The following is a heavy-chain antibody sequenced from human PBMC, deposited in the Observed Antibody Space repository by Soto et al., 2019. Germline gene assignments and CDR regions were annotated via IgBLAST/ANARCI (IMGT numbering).Heavy chain of an antibody. V-gene: IGHV4-59*01. CDR2: IYYSGST. CDR3: ARASGGQDRAAAVPFDY. Sequence: SETLSLTCTVSGGSISSYYWSWIRQPPGKGLEWIGYIYYSGSTNYNPSLKSRVTISVDTSKNQFSLKLSSVTAADTAVYYCARASGGQDRAAAVPFDYWGQGTLVTVSS. CDR1: GGSISSYY. J-gene: IGHJ4*02. D-gene: IGHD6-13*01.